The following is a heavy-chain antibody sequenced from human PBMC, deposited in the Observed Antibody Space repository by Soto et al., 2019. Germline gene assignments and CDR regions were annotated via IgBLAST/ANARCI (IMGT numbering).Heavy chain of an antibody. V-gene: IGHV3-30*18. CDR1: GFTFSSYD. J-gene: IGHJ4*02. CDR3: AKGGAALGISNYFDY. CDR2: ISYDGSNK. D-gene: IGHD1-26*01. Sequence: QVQLVESGGGVVQPGRSLRLSCAASGFTFSSYDMHWVRQAPGKGLEWVAVISYDGSNKYYADSVKGRFTISRDNSKNTLYLQMNSLRAEDTAVYYCAKGGAALGISNYFDYWGQGTLVTVSS.